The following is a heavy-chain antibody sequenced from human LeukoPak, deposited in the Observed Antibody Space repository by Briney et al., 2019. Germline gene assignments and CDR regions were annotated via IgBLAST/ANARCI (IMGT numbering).Heavy chain of an antibody. D-gene: IGHD2-15*01. V-gene: IGHV3-53*01. CDR1: GFIASSNY. J-gene: IGHJ4*02. CDR2: IYSGGST. Sequence: GGSLRLSCTASGFIASSNYLSWVRQAPGKGLEWVSLIYSGGSTYYADSVMGRSTISRDKSNNTLYLQMNSLRAEDTAVYYCATGGRSGVAFESWGQGTLVTVSS. CDR3: ATGGRSGVAFES.